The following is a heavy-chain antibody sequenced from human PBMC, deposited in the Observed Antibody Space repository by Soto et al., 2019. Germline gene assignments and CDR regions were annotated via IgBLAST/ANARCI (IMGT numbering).Heavy chain of an antibody. CDR1: GGSISGYY. D-gene: IGHD6-6*01. CDR3: ARGGRSSSKTVFDY. CDR2: ISYSGSP. Sequence: SETLSLTCTVSGGSISGYYWSWIRQPPGKGLEWIGYISYSGSPNYNPSLRSRVTISVDTSQNQFSLKLTSVTAADTAAYYCARGGRSSSKTVFDYWGQGTLVTVSS. J-gene: IGHJ4*02. V-gene: IGHV4-59*01.